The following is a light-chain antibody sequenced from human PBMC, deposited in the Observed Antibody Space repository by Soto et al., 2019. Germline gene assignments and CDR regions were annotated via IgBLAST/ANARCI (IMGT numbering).Light chain of an antibody. CDR3: QHSNHLPL. V-gene: IGKV1-33*01. Sequence: DIQMPQSPPSLSASVGDRVTITCQASQDIGTYLNWYQHKPGKAPNLVIYDASNLETGVPSRFSGGGSGTDFTFTISSLRPEDIATYYCQHSNHLPLFGPGTKVDF. J-gene: IGKJ3*01. CDR1: QDIGTY. CDR2: DAS.